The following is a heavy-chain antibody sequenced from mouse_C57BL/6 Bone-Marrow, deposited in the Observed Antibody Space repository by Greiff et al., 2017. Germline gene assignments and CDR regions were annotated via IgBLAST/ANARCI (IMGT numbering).Heavy chain of an antibody. V-gene: IGHV1-76*01. Sequence: QVQLQQSGAELVRPGASVKLSCKASGYTFTDYYINWVKQRPGQGLEWIARIYPGSGNTYYNEKFKGKATLTAEKSSSTAYMQLSSLTSEDSAVYFCAREEDDGYYVPFAYWRQGALVTVSA. J-gene: IGHJ3*01. D-gene: IGHD2-3*01. CDR2: IYPGSGNT. CDR1: GYTFTDYY. CDR3: AREEDDGYYVPFAY.